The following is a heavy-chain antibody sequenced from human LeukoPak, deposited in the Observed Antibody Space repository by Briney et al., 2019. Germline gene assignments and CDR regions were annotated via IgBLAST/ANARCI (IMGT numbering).Heavy chain of an antibody. V-gene: IGHV3-53*05. CDR1: GFTVSSNY. J-gene: IGHJ4*02. Sequence: GGSLRLSCAASGFTVSSNYMNWVRQAPGKGLEWVSVIYSGGSTYYADSVKGRFTISRDNSKNTLYLQMNTLRSEDTAVYYCATMRWVYGILLGYCSSTSCSSRTFDYWGQGTLVTVSS. CDR2: IYSGGST. D-gene: IGHD2-2*01. CDR3: ATMRWVYGILLGYCSSTSCSSRTFDY.